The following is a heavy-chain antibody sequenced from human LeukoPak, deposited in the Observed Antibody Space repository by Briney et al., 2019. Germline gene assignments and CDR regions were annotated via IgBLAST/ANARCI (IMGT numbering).Heavy chain of an antibody. J-gene: IGHJ3*02. V-gene: IGHV4-31*03. D-gene: IGHD1-26*01. CDR2: IYYSGST. CDR3: AREKVGATSDAFDI. Sequence: SETLSLTCTVSGGSISSGGYYWSWIRQHPGKGLEWIGYIYYSGSTYYNPSLKSRVTISVDTSKNQFSLKLSSVTAADTAVYYCAREKVGATSDAFDIWGQGTMVTVSS. CDR1: GGSISSGGYY.